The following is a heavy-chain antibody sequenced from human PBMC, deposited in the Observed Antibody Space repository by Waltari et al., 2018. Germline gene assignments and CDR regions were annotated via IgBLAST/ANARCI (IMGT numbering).Heavy chain of an antibody. CDR3: ATDRCSSTSCYSSAAAFDI. CDR2: FDPEDGET. Sequence: QVQLVQSGAEVKKPGASVKVSCTVSGYTLTELSMHWVRQAPGKGLEWMGGFDPEDGETIYAQKFQGRVTMTEDTSTDTAYMELSSLRSEDTAVYYCATDRCSSTSCYSSAAAFDIWGQGTMVTVSS. CDR1: GYTLTELS. V-gene: IGHV1-24*01. D-gene: IGHD2-2*01. J-gene: IGHJ3*02.